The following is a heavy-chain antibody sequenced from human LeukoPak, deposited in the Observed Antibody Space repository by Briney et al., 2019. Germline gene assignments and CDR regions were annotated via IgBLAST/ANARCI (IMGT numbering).Heavy chain of an antibody. CDR3: ARGRGTITMVRGVIPYYFDY. CDR1: GGSISSSGHY. V-gene: IGHV4-39*07. J-gene: IGHJ4*02. D-gene: IGHD3-10*01. Sequence: SETLSLTCSVSGGSISSSGHYWGWIRQSPEKGLDWIGSIYSNGNTYYNPSVKSRVTISVDTSRNQFSLKLSSVTAADTAVYYCARGRGTITMVRGVIPYYFDYWGQGTLVTVSS. CDR2: IYSNGNT.